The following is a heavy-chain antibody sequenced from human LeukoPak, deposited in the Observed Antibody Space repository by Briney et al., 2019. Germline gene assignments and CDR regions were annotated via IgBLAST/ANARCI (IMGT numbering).Heavy chain of an antibody. CDR3: ARHSSYYYGSGSYSDWFDP. CDR2: IDPSDSYT. J-gene: IGHJ5*02. CDR1: GYSFTSYW. D-gene: IGHD3-10*01. Sequence: RGESLQISCKGSGYSFTSYWISWVRQMPGKGLEWMGRIDPSDSYTNYSPSFQGHVTISADKSISTAYLQWSSLKASDTAMYYCARHSSYYYGSGSYSDWFDPWGQGTLVTVSS. V-gene: IGHV5-10-1*01.